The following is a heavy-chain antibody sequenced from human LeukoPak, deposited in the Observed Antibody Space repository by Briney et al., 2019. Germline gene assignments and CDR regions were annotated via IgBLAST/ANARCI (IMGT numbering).Heavy chain of an antibody. CDR3: ARVGYGDYANFDS. V-gene: IGHV4-59*01. Sequence: SETLSLTCTVSGGYISSYYWSWIRQPPGEGLAWIGYIYYSGSTNYKPSLESRVTISVDTSKNQFSLKLSSVTAADTAVYYCARVGYGDYANFDSWGQGTLVTVSS. J-gene: IGHJ4*02. CDR1: GGYISSYY. D-gene: IGHD4-17*01. CDR2: IYYSGST.